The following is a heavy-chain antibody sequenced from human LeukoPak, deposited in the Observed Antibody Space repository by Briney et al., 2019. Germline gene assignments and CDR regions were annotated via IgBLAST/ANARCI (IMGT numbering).Heavy chain of an antibody. CDR3: ARSYCSSTSCYPYFDY. Sequence: PSETLSLTCTVSGGSISSYYWSWIRQPPGKGLEWIGYIYYSGSTNYNPSLKSPVTISVDTSKNQFSLKLSSVTAADTAVYYCARSYCSSTSCYPYFDYWGQGTLVTVSS. J-gene: IGHJ4*02. D-gene: IGHD2-2*01. CDR2: IYYSGST. V-gene: IGHV4-59*01. CDR1: GGSISSYY.